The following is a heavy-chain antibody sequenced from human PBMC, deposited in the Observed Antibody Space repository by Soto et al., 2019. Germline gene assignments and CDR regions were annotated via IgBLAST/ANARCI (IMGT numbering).Heavy chain of an antibody. Sequence: SQTLSLTCAISGDSVSSNSAAWNWIRQSPSRGLEWLGRTYYRSKWYNDYAVSVKSRITINPDTSKNQFSLQLNSVTPEDTAVYYCARDNGPLGGSSSEYYYYYYGMDVWGQGTTVTVSS. CDR1: GDSVSSNSAA. CDR3: ARDNGPLGGSSSEYYYYYYGMDV. V-gene: IGHV6-1*01. D-gene: IGHD6-6*01. J-gene: IGHJ6*02. CDR2: TYYRSKWYN.